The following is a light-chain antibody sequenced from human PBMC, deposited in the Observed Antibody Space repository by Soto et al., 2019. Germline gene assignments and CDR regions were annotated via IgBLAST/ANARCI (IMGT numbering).Light chain of an antibody. CDR3: QQCGGSPLFS. CDR2: TTS. Sequence: EIVLTQSPGTLSLSPGERATLSCTASQSVTSSCLAWYQRKPGQAPRLLIHTTSTRATDIPDRFSGSGSGTDFTLTIIRLEPEDFAVYYCQQCGGSPLFSFGPGTRVD. J-gene: IGKJ3*01. CDR1: QSVTSSC. V-gene: IGKV3-20*01.